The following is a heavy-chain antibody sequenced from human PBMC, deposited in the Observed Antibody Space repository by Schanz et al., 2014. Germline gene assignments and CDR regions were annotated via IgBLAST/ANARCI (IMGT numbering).Heavy chain of an antibody. CDR1: GFTFSSYA. V-gene: IGHV3-30-3*01. D-gene: IGHD2-2*01. Sequence: QGQLVESGGGVAQPGRSLRLSCAASGFTFSSYAMHWVRQAPGKGLEWVAVMSYDGSNKYYADSVKGRFTISRDTPKNTLYVQMNSLRADDTAVYYCAKVAPAATYLDSWGLGTLVTVSS. CDR2: MSYDGSNK. CDR3: AKVAPAATYLDS. J-gene: IGHJ4*02.